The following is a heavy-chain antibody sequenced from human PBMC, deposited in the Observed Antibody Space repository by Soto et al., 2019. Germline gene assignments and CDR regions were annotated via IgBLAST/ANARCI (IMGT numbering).Heavy chain of an antibody. V-gene: IGHV4-39*01. D-gene: IGHD6-19*01. CDR2: IYYSGST. Sequence: SETLSLTCTVSGGSISSSSYYWGWIRQPPGKGLEWIGSIYYSGSTYYNPSLKSRVTISVDTSKNQFSLKLSSVTAADTAVYYCARPGYSSGWYSGGDNWYFDLWGRGTLVTVSS. CDR1: GGSISSSSYY. J-gene: IGHJ2*01. CDR3: ARPGYSSGWYSGGDNWYFDL.